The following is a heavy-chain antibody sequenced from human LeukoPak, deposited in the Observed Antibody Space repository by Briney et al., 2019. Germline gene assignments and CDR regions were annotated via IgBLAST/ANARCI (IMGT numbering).Heavy chain of an antibody. CDR2: VSYDGSNK. D-gene: IGHD4-11*01. Sequence: PGGSLRLSCVASGFTFSSYGMHWVRQAPGKGLEWVAVVSYDGSNKYYADSVKGRFTISRDNSKNTLYLQMNSMRAEDTAVYYCAKGYSNFYYYGMDVWGQGTTVTVSS. CDR3: AKGYSNFYYYGMDV. CDR1: GFTFSSYG. V-gene: IGHV3-30*18. J-gene: IGHJ6*02.